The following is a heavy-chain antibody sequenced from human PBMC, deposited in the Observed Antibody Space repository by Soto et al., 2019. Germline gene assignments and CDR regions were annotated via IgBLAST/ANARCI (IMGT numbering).Heavy chain of an antibody. CDR3: ARADTGTVTSSPDY. CDR1: GGSIGSGGYY. V-gene: IGHV4-31*03. CDR2: IYYSGST. Sequence: QVQLQESGPGLVKPSQTLSLTCTVSGGSIGSGGYYWSWIRQHPGKGLEWIGYIYYSGSTYYNPSLTSRFTISGDASEIHSSLKRSSVTAADMAVYYCARADTGTVTSSPDYWGQGTLVTVSS. D-gene: IGHD4-17*01. J-gene: IGHJ4*02.